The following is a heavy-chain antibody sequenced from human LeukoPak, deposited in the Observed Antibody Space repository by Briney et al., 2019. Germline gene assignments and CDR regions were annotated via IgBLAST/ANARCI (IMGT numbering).Heavy chain of an antibody. Sequence: SVKVSCKASGGTFSSYAISWVRQAPGQGLEWMGRIIPILGIANYAQKFQGRVTITADKSTSTAYMELSSLRSEDTAVYYCARAYYDSSGYYYPLFDYWGRGTLVTVSS. CDR2: IIPILGIA. CDR1: GGTFSSYA. V-gene: IGHV1-69*04. D-gene: IGHD3-22*01. CDR3: ARAYYDSSGYYYPLFDY. J-gene: IGHJ4*02.